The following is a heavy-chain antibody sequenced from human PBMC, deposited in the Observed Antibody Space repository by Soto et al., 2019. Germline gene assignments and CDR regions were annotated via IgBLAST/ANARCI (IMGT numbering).Heavy chain of an antibody. CDR1: GFTFGDYA. D-gene: IGHD3-22*01. J-gene: IGHJ5*02. CDR3: TRDLDYGPYYYDSRLVNWFDP. V-gene: IGHV3-49*03. CDR2: IRSKAYGGTT. Sequence: GGSLRLSCTASGFTFGDYAMSWFRQAPGKGLEWVGFIRSKAYGGTTEYAASVKGRFTISRDDSKSIAYLQMNSLKTEDTAVYYCTRDLDYGPYYYDSRLVNWFDPWGQGTLVTVSS.